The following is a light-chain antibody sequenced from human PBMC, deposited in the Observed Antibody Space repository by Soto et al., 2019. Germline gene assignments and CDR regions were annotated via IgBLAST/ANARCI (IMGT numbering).Light chain of an antibody. CDR2: GHS. CDR1: NSNIGAGYD. J-gene: IGLJ1*01. V-gene: IGLV1-40*01. Sequence: QSVLTQPPSVSGAPGQRVTISCTGSNSNIGAGYDVHWYQQLPGTALKLLIYGHSNRPSGVPDRFSGSKSGTSASLAITGLQAEDEADYYCQSYDSSLSTYVFGTGTKLTVL. CDR3: QSYDSSLSTYV.